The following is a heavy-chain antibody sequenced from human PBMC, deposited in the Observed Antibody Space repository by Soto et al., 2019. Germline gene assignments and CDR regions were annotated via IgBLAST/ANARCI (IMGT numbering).Heavy chain of an antibody. D-gene: IGHD6-13*01. Sequence: EVQLLESGGGLVQPGGSLRLSCAASGFTFSSYAMSWVRQAPGKGLEWVSVISGSGDSTYYADSVRGRFTIARDNSKNTLYLQRNSLRAEDTAVYYCAKDRDGAAAGPTKFYGMDVWCQGTTVTVSS. CDR3: AKDRDGAAAGPTKFYGMDV. V-gene: IGHV3-23*01. CDR1: GFTFSSYA. CDR2: ISGSGDST. J-gene: IGHJ6*02.